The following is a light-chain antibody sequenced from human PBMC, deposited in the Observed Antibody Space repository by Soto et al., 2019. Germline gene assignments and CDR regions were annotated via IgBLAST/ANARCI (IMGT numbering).Light chain of an antibody. CDR1: SSDVGGYNY. CDR3: SSYAGSNMVV. Sequence: QPALTQPPSASGSPGQSVTISCTGTSSDVGGYNYVSWYQQHPGKAPKLMIYEVSKRPSGVPDRFSGSKSGNTASLTVSGLQAEDEADYYCSSYAGSNMVVFGGGTKLTVL. V-gene: IGLV2-8*01. CDR2: EVS. J-gene: IGLJ2*01.